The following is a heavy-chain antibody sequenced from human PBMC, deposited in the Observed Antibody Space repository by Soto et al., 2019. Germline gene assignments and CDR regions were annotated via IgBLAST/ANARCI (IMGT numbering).Heavy chain of an antibody. CDR3: AFNYDSSGYKY. J-gene: IGHJ4*02. CDR1: GFSLSTSGVG. D-gene: IGHD3-22*01. CDR2: IYWDDDK. V-gene: IGHV2-5*02. Sequence: QITLKESGPTLVKPTQTLTLTCTFSGFSLSTSGVGVGWIRQPPGKALEWLALIYWDDDKRYSPSLKSRLTISMDTSKNQVVLTMTNMDPVDTATYYCAFNYDSSGYKYWGQGTLVTVSS.